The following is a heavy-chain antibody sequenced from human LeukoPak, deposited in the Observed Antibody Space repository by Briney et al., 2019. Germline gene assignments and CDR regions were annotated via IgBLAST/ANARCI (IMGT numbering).Heavy chain of an antibody. J-gene: IGHJ4*02. CDR2: MSSSDDGR. V-gene: IGHV3-23*01. D-gene: IGHD5-12*01. CDR1: GFSFSSYA. Sequence: GGSLRLSCATSGFSFSSYAMSWVRQAPGKGLEWVSAMSSSDDGRYYAASVRGRFTISRDSSKNTLYLQMNSLRPEDTAVYYCARARPSMWIDYWGQGTLVTVSS. CDR3: ARARPSMWIDY.